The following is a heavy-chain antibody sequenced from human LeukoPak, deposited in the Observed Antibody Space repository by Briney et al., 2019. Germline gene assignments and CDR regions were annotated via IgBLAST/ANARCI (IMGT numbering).Heavy chain of an antibody. V-gene: IGHV3-74*01. D-gene: IGHD3-3*01. Sequence: GGSLRLSCAASGFTFSSYWMDWVRHAPGKGLMWVSRINSAGSITGYADSVKGRFTISRDNAKNTLYLEMSSLRAEDTAVYFCATDQGGLRYWGQGTLVTVSS. CDR1: GFTFSSYW. J-gene: IGHJ4*02. CDR2: INSAGSIT. CDR3: ATDQGGLRY.